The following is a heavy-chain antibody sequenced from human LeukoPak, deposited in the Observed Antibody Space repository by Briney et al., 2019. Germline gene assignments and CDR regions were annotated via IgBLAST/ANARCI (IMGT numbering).Heavy chain of an antibody. V-gene: IGHV3-30*03. J-gene: IGHJ4*02. CDR1: GFTFSSYG. CDR3: AIAVTERFDY. Sequence: GGSLRLSCAASGFTFSSYGMHWVRQAPGKGLEWVAVISYDGSNKYYADPVKGRFTISRDNSKNTLYLQMNSLRAEDTAVYYCAIAVTERFDYWGQGTLVTVSS. D-gene: IGHD4-23*01. CDR2: ISYDGSNK.